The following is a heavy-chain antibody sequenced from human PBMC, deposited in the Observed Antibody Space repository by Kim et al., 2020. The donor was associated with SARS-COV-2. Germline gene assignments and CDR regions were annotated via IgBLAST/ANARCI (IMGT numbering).Heavy chain of an antibody. J-gene: IGHJ6*02. CDR2: IYSGGST. D-gene: IGHD2-2*01. CDR3: ATSGIPLRDFIVVVPAAIVNGMDV. Sequence: GGSLRLSCAASGFTVSSNYMSWVRQAPGKGLEWVSVIYSGGSTYYADSVKGRFTISRDNSKNTLYLQMNSLRAEDTAVYYCATSGIPLRDFIVVVPAAIVNGMDVWGQGTTVTVSS. V-gene: IGHV3-66*01. CDR1: GFTVSSNY.